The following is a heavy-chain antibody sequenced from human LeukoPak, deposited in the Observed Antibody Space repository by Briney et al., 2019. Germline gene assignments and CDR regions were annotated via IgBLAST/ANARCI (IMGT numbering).Heavy chain of an antibody. D-gene: IGHD3-10*01. CDR3: ARDFYYYGSGSYLYGMDV. CDR1: GYTFTSYY. CDR2: INYSGGST. J-gene: IGHJ6*02. Sequence: DSVKVSCKASGYTFTSYYMHWVRQAPGQGLEWMGIINYSGGSTSYAQKFQGRVTMTRDTSTSTVYMELSSLRSEDTAVYYCARDFYYYGSGSYLYGMDVWGQGTTVTVSS. V-gene: IGHV1-46*01.